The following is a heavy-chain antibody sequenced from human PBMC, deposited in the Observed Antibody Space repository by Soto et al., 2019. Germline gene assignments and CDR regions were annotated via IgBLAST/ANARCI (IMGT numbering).Heavy chain of an antibody. J-gene: IGHJ5*02. CDR1: GGSFSGSY. D-gene: IGHD6-6*01. CDR3: ARGGISYSSSFGNWFDP. V-gene: IGHV4-34*01. CDR2: INHSGST. Sequence: SETLSLTCAVYGGSFSGSYWSWIRQPPGKGLEWMGEINHSGSTNYNPSLKSRVTISVDTSKNQFSLKLTSVTAADTAVYYCARGGISYSSSFGNWFDPGGQETLATVSS.